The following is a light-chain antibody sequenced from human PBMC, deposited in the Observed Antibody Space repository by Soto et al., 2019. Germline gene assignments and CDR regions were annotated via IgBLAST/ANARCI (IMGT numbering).Light chain of an antibody. Sequence: QPASVSGSPGQSITISCTGTSSDVGGYNYVSWYQQHPGKAPKLMIYDVSNRPSGVSNRFSGSKSGNTASLTISGLQAEDEAGYYCSSYTSSSTRVFGGGTKLTVL. J-gene: IGLJ2*01. V-gene: IGLV2-14*01. CDR1: SSDVGGYNY. CDR2: DVS. CDR3: SSYTSSSTRV.